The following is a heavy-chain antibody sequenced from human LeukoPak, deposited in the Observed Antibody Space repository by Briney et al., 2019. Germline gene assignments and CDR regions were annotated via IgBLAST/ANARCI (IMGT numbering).Heavy chain of an antibody. D-gene: IGHD3-3*01. V-gene: IGHV1-18*01. CDR2: ISADNGNT. Sequence: ASVTVSCKASGYTFTSYGISWVRQAPGQGLEWMGWISADNGNTNYAQKLQGRVTMTTDTSTSTAYMELRSLRSVDTAVYYCARALDFCSPHYYYMDVWGKGTTVTVSS. CDR3: ARALDFCSPHYYYMDV. J-gene: IGHJ6*03. CDR1: GYTFTSYG.